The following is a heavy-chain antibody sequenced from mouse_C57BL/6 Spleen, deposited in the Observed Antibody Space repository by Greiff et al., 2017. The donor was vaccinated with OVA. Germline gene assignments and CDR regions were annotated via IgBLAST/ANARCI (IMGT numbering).Heavy chain of an antibody. V-gene: IGHV5-17*01. CDR2: ISSGSSTI. Sequence: EVKVVESGGGLVKPGGSLKLSCAASGFTFSDYGMHWFRQAPEKGLEWVTYISSGSSTIYYADTVKGRFTISRDNAKNTLFLQMTSLRSEETAMYYCARDDAMDYWGQGTSVTVSS. CDR3: ARDDAMDY. J-gene: IGHJ4*01. CDR1: GFTFSDYG.